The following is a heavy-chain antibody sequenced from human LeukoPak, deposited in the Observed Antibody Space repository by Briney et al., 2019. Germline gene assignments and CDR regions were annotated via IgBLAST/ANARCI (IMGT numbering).Heavy chain of an antibody. D-gene: IGHD1-7*01. CDR1: GFTFSRYA. J-gene: IGHJ4*02. V-gene: IGHV3-23*01. Sequence: PGGSLRLSCAASGFTFSRYAMTWVRQAPGKGLDWVSAISTTGSGTYYADSVRGRFTISRDNSKNTLSLQMNSLRAEDTAVYYCVRTSSLFDYWGQGILVTVSS. CDR2: ISTTGSGT. CDR3: VRTSSLFDY.